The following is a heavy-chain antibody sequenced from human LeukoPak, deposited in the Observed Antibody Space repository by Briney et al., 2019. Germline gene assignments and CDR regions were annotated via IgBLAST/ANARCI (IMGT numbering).Heavy chain of an antibody. J-gene: IGHJ5*02. V-gene: IGHV4-38-2*02. Sequence: PSETLSLTCAVSGYSISSGYYWGWIRQPPGKGLEWIGSIYHSGSTYYNPSLKSRVTISVDTSKNQFSLKLSSVTAADTAVYYCARDHAMIVVVKTWFDPWGQGNLVSVSS. CDR2: IYHSGST. D-gene: IGHD3-22*01. CDR3: ARDHAMIVVVKTWFDP. CDR1: GYSISSGYY.